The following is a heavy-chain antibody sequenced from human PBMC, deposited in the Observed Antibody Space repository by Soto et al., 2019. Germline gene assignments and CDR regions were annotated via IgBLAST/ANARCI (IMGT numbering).Heavy chain of an antibody. CDR2: IKSKTDGGTT. Sequence: GGSLRLSCAASGFTFSNAWMNWVRQAPGKGLEWVGRIKSKTDGGTTDYAAPVKGRFTISRDDSKNTLYLQMNSLKTEDTAVYYCTTEGIGQSSGWYQANYFDYWGQGTLVTVSS. V-gene: IGHV3-15*07. CDR3: TTEGIGQSSGWYQANYFDY. CDR1: GFTFSNAW. D-gene: IGHD6-19*01. J-gene: IGHJ4*02.